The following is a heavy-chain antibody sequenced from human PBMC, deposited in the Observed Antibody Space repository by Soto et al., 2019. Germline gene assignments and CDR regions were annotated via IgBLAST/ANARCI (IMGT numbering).Heavy chain of an antibody. CDR1: GGSISSGAYY. V-gene: IGHV4-30-4*01. Sequence: PSETLSLTCTVSGGSISSGAYYWSWIRQPPGKGLEWIGYIYYSGSTYYNPSLKSRVTISVDTSKNQFSLKLSSVTAADTAVYYCARGGWENCFDPWGQGTLVTVSS. CDR3: ARGGWENCFDP. D-gene: IGHD1-26*01. J-gene: IGHJ5*02. CDR2: IYYSGST.